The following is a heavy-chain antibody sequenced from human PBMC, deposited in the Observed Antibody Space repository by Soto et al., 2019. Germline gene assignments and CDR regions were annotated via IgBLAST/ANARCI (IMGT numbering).Heavy chain of an antibody. V-gene: IGHV3-30*18. Sequence: GGSLRLSCAASGFSFSSYGMHWVRQAPGKGLEWVALISYDGNNKYYADSVRGRFTISRDNSKNALFLQMNSLRAEDTAVYYCAKDRGRTSCYSLAFCYSYGMDVSGPGTTVAVYS. CDR2: ISYDGNNK. D-gene: IGHD2-2*01. CDR1: GFSFSSYG. J-gene: IGHJ6*02. CDR3: AKDRGRTSCYSLAFCYSYGMDV.